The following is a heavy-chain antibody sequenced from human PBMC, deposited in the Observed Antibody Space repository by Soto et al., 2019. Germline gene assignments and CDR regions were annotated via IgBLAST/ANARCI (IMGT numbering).Heavy chain of an antibody. V-gene: IGHV4-39*01. Sequence: TLSLTCTVSGDSISSSTYYWAWIRQPPGKGLEWIGSIYSSGSAYYNPSLKSRVTMSVETSKNQFSLKVNSVTAADTALYFCARPGRTRHYYYYMDVWGKGTTVTVSS. CDR1: GDSISSSTYY. CDR3: ARPGRTRHYYYYMDV. D-gene: IGHD1-26*01. CDR2: IYSSGSA. J-gene: IGHJ6*03.